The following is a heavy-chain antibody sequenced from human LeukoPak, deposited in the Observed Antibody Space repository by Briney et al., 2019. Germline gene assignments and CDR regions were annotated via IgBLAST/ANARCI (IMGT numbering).Heavy chain of an antibody. J-gene: IGHJ4*02. CDR1: GYTFTSNY. D-gene: IGHD3-22*01. CDR2: ISPSGGST. V-gene: IGHV1-46*01. CDR3: AREKDGYVY. Sequence: ASVKVSCKAFGYTFTSNYMHWVRQAPGQGPEWMGVISPSGGSTTYAQKFQGRVTLTRDMSTSTVYMELSSLRSEDTAVYYCAREKDGYVYWGQGTLVTVSS.